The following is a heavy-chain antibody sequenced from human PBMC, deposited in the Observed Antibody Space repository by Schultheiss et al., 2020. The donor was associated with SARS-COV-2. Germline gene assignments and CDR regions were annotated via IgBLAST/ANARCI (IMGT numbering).Heavy chain of an antibody. J-gene: IGHJ5*02. D-gene: IGHD5-18*01. CDR1: GGSISSYY. Sequence: SETLSLTCTVSGGSISSYYWSWIRQPPGKGLEWIGDIYFSGSTNYNPSLNNRVAISLDTSKNQFSLKLSSVTAADTAVYYCARDVRDSYGSGIDPWGQGTLVTVSS. V-gene: IGHV4-59*01. CDR2: IYFSGST. CDR3: ARDVRDSYGSGIDP.